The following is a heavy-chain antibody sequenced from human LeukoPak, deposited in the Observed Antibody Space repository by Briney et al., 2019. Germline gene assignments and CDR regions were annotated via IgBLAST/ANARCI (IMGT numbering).Heavy chain of an antibody. CDR1: GFTFSSYS. Sequence: GGSLRLSCAASGFTFSSYSMSWFRRAPGKGLEWVANINQDGSDKYYADSVKGRFTISRDNAKNSVSLQMNSLRAEDTAVYYCATPRDGSTWYFVYWGQGTLVTVSS. J-gene: IGHJ4*02. CDR2: INQDGSDK. D-gene: IGHD5-24*01. CDR3: ATPRDGSTWYFVY. V-gene: IGHV3-7*01.